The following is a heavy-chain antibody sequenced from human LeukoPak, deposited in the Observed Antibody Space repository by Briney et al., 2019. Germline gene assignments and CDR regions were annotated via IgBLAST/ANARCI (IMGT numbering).Heavy chain of an antibody. CDR2: IRSDGSDT. CDR3: ARDWFHAIDY. CDR1: GFTFSDTW. V-gene: IGHV3-74*01. J-gene: IGHJ4*02. D-gene: IGHD2/OR15-2a*01. Sequence: GGSLRLSCAASGFTFSDTWMHWVRQVPGEGLVWVSRIRSDGSDTRYAESVKGRFTVSRDNAKNTLYLQMNSLRAEDTAVYYCARDWFHAIDYWGQGTLVTVSS.